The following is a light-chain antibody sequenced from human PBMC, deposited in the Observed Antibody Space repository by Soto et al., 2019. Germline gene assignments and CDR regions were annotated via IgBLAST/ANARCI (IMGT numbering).Light chain of an antibody. CDR3: QQSYSTPPT. J-gene: IGKJ5*01. CDR1: QTISNY. V-gene: IGKV1-39*01. Sequence: DIQMTQSPSSLSASVGDRVTITCRASQTISNYLHWYHQKPGKAPKLLIYATSSLPSGVPSRFSGSGSETDFTLTINRLQPEDFATYYCQQSYSTPPTFGQGTRLEIK. CDR2: ATS.